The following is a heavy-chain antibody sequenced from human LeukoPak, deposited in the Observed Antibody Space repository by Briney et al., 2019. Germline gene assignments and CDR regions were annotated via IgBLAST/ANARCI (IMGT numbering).Heavy chain of an antibody. CDR1: GFTFSSYW. V-gene: IGHV3-7*03. CDR3: ARLGAAAGTCGAGEPGWYYYYYGMDV. Sequence: GGSLRLSCAASGFTFSSYWMSWVRQAPGKGLEWVANIKQDGSEKYYVDSVKGRFTISRDNAKNSLYLQMNSLRAEDTAVYYCARLGAAAGTCGAGEPGWYYYYYGMDVWGQGTTVTVSS. CDR2: IKQDGSEK. J-gene: IGHJ6*02. D-gene: IGHD6-13*01.